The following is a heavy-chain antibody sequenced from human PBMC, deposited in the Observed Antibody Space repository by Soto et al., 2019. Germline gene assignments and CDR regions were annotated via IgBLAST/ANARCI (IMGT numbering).Heavy chain of an antibody. CDR3: VRGDGDRYDGHGYLGRH. V-gene: IGHV3-74*01. CDR2: MNMDGSRT. D-gene: IGHD2-21*01. J-gene: IGHJ4*02. Sequence: EVQLVESGGGLVQPGGSLRLSCAASGFTFSIYWMHWVRQAPGKGLVWVSRMNMDGSRTSYPDFAKGRFTISRDDAKSTVYLQMSKLRAEDTAVYYCVRGDGDRYDGHGYLGRHWGEGPLVTVSS. CDR1: GFTFSIYW.